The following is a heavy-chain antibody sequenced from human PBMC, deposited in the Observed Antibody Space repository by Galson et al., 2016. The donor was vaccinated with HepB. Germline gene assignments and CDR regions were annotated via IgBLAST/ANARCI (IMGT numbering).Heavy chain of an antibody. CDR1: GFSLSTSGMC. Sequence: HALVKPTQTLTLTCTFSGFSLSTSGMCVSWIRQPPGKALEWLALIDWDEDKYYSTSLKTRLTISKDTSKTQVVLTMTNMDPVDTATYYCARMKNYYDGMDGWGQGTPVTVSS. CDR2: IDWDEDK. V-gene: IGHV2-70*01. J-gene: IGHJ6*02. CDR3: ARMKNYYDGMDG.